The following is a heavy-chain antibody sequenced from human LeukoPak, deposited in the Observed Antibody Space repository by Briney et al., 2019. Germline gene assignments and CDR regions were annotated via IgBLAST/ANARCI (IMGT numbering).Heavy chain of an antibody. Sequence: PGGSLRLSCAASGFTFSSYAMHWVRQAPGKGLEYVSAISSNGGSTYYANSVKGRFTISRDNSKNTLYLQMGSLRAEDMAVYYCARVGSSSLGFDYWGQGTLVTVSS. CDR1: GFTFSSYA. V-gene: IGHV3-64*01. D-gene: IGHD6-6*01. CDR2: ISSNGGST. CDR3: ARVGSSSLGFDY. J-gene: IGHJ4*02.